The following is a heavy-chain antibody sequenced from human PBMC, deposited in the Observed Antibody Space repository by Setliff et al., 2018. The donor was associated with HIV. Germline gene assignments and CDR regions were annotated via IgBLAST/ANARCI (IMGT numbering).Heavy chain of an antibody. J-gene: IGHJ1*01. CDR3: ARVVVVAATPEYFQH. CDR2: IHYTGSH. V-gene: IGHV4-31*02. Sequence: PSETLSLTCIVSGASISSGGHYWSWIRQQPGKGLEWIGYIHYTGSHFYNPSPMSRVTISVDKSKNQISLRLNSMTAADTAVYYCARVVVVAATPEYFQHWGQGTLVTVSS. CDR1: GASISSGGHY. D-gene: IGHD2-15*01.